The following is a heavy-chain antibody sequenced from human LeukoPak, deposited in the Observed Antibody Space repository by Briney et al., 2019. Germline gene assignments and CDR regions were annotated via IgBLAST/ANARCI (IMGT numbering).Heavy chain of an antibody. Sequence: GASVKVSCKASGGTFSSYAISWVRQAPGQGLEWMGRIIPILGIANYAQKFQGRVTITADKSTSTAYMELSSLRSEDTAVYYCARDPLRVWSPTNALDYWGQGTLVTVSS. V-gene: IGHV1-69*04. CDR1: GGTFSSYA. J-gene: IGHJ4*02. D-gene: IGHD3-10*01. CDR3: ARDPLRVWSPTNALDY. CDR2: IIPILGIA.